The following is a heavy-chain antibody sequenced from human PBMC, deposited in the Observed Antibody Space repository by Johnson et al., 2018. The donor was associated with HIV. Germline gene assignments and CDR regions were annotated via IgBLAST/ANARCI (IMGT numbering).Heavy chain of an antibody. V-gene: IGHV3-7*01. CDR1: GFTFSSYW. J-gene: IGHJ3*02. Sequence: EVQLVESGGGVVQPGRSLRLSCAASGFTFSSYWMSCVRQAPGKGLEWVANIKHAGSEKYYVDSVKGRFTISRDNAKKTLYLQMNSLRAEDTAVYYCARPQVAAAGRVVGNVESGDDAFDIWDQGTMVTVSS. CDR2: IKHAGSEK. D-gene: IGHD6-13*01. CDR3: ARPQVAAAGRVVGNVESGDDAFDI.